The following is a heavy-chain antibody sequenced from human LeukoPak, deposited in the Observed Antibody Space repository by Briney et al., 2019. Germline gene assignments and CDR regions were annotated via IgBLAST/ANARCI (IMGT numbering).Heavy chain of an antibody. CDR3: ARAAAGTNYYYYGMDV. D-gene: IGHD6-13*01. V-gene: IGHV3-23*01. Sequence: PGGSLRLSCAASGFTFSSYAMSWVRQAPGKGLEWVSAISGSGGSTYYADSVKGRFTISRDNSKNTLYLQMNSLRAEDTAVYYCARAAAGTNYYYYGMDVWGQGTTVTVSS. CDR2: ISGSGGST. J-gene: IGHJ6*02. CDR1: GFTFSSYA.